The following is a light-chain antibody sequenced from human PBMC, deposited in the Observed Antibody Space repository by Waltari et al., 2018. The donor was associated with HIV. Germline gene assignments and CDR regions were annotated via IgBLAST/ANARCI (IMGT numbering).Light chain of an antibody. CDR1: QSISNW. CDR2: KAS. V-gene: IGKV1-5*03. Sequence: DIQMTQSPSTLSASVGDRVTITCRASQSISNWLAWYQQKPGKAPKLLIYKASSLEGGVPSRFSGSGSGTEFTLTISSLQPDDFATYYCQQYNTYSPRSWTFDQGTKVEIK. CDR3: QQYNTYSPRSWT. J-gene: IGKJ1*01.